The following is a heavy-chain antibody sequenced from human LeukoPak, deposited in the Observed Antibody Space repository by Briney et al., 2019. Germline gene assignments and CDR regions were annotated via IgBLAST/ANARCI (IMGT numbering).Heavy chain of an antibody. CDR3: ARDAHYYDSSGYYASYYFGY. CDR1: GFTFSSYG. J-gene: IGHJ4*02. CDR2: IWYDGSNK. D-gene: IGHD3-22*01. V-gene: IGHV3-33*01. Sequence: GSLRLSCAASGFTFSSYGMHWVRQAPGKGLEWVAVIWYDGSNKYYADSVKGRFTISRDNSKNALYLQMNSLRAEDTAVYYCARDAHYYDSSGYYASYYFGYWGQGTLVTVSS.